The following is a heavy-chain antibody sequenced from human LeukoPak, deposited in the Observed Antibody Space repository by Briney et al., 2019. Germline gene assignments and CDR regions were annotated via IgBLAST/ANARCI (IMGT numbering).Heavy chain of an antibody. CDR2: MNPKTGNT. V-gene: IGHV1-8*03. Sequence: ASVKVSCKASGYTFSSYDINWVRQAAGQGLEWMGWMNPKTGNTGFSQKFQGRVTITRDTSISKAYMELSRLTSEDTGVYYCTRGLPRDGLVVIAAANEYWGQGSLVTVSS. J-gene: IGHJ4*02. D-gene: IGHD2-2*01. CDR3: TRGLPRDGLVVIAAANEY. CDR1: GYTFSSYD.